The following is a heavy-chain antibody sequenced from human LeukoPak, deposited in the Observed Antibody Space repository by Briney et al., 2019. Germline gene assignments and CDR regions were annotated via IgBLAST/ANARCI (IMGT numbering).Heavy chain of an antibody. Sequence: ASVKVSCKASGYTFGSYGIIWVRQAPGQGLEWMGWISAYTGDTRYGQKVQGRLTMTTDTSTSTAYMYLRSLRSDDTAVYYCARSQVGANYQYYYYMDVWGEGTTVTVSS. CDR3: ARSQVGANYQYYYYMDV. CDR1: GYTFGSYG. V-gene: IGHV1-18*01. D-gene: IGHD1-26*01. CDR2: ISAYTGDT. J-gene: IGHJ6*03.